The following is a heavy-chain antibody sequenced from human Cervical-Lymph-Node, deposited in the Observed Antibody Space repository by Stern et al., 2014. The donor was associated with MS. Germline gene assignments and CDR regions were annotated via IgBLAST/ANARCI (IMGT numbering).Heavy chain of an antibody. Sequence: VQLVQSGAEVKKSGSSVKVSCTASGGTFGNNAVSWVRQVPGQGLEWMGSIMPMFGIPNNAQKFQGRVTFTADKSTNIAYMELSSLRSEDTAVYYCAREGGGFGALLFAFDIWGQGTLVTVSS. CDR1: GGTFGNNA. J-gene: IGHJ3*02. CDR2: IMPMFGIP. CDR3: AREGGGFGALLFAFDI. V-gene: IGHV1-69*09. D-gene: IGHD3-10*01.